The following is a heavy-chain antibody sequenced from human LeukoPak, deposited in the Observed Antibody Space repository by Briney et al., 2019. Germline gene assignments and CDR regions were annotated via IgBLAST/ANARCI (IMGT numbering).Heavy chain of an antibody. J-gene: IGHJ6*03. CDR1: GFTFSNYA. D-gene: IGHD3-22*01. Sequence: GGSLRLSCAASGFTFSNYAMHWVRQAPGKGLEWVALISYDGTNKYYADSVKGRFTISRDNSKNTLYLQMNSLRAEDTAVYYCAKDHYYDNYYMDVWGKGTTVTISS. V-gene: IGHV3-30*01. CDR3: AKDHYYDNYYMDV. CDR2: ISYDGTNK.